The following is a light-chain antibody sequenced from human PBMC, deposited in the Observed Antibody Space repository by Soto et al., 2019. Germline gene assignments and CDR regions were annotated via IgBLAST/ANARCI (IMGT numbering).Light chain of an antibody. V-gene: IGKV3-15*01. Sequence: EIVMTQSPGTRSVSPGERATLSSRAGQGVTTNFAWYQQKSGQSPRLLIYDVSIRATGVPARFSGTGSETDFTLTISGLQSEDSAVYFCQQYNNWPFSFGQGTRLEIK. CDR1: QGVTTN. CDR2: DVS. CDR3: QQYNNWPFS. J-gene: IGKJ5*01.